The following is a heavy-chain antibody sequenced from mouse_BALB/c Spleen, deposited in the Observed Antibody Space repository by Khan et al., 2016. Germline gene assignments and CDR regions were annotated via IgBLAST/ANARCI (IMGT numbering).Heavy chain of an antibody. V-gene: IGHV1-54*01. CDR3: ARSYYGYGFAY. D-gene: IGHD1-2*01. J-gene: IGHJ3*01. CDR1: GYAFTNYL. CDR2: INPGSGGT. Sequence: QVQLKESGAELVRPGTSVKVSCKASGYAFTNYLIEWIKQRPGQGLEWIGVINPGSGGTNYNEKFKDMATLTADKSSSTAYMQLSSLTSDDSAVYCCARSYYGYGFAYWGQGTLVTVSA.